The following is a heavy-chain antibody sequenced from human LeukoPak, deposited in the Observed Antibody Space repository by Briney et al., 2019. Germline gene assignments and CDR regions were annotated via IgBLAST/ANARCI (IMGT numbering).Heavy chain of an antibody. CDR2: INHSGST. CDR3: ARDDYGGNSNWFDP. CDR1: GGSFSGYY. V-gene: IGHV4-34*01. Sequence: SETLSLTCAVYGGSFSGYYWSWIRQPPGKGLEWIGEINHSGSTNYNPSLKSRVTISVDTSKNQFSQKLSSVTAADTAVYYCARDDYGGNSNWFDPWGQGTLVTVSS. D-gene: IGHD4-23*01. J-gene: IGHJ5*02.